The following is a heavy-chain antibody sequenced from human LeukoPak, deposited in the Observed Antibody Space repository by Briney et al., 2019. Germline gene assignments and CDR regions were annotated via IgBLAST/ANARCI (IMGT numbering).Heavy chain of an antibody. Sequence: SETLSLTCTVSGGSISSYYRSWIRQPPGKGLEWIGYIYYSGSTNYNPSLKSRVTISVDTSKNQFSLKLSSVTAADTAVYYCARQRHYYDSSGYYPDAFDIWGQGTMVTVSS. CDR1: GGSISSYY. D-gene: IGHD3-22*01. V-gene: IGHV4-59*08. J-gene: IGHJ3*02. CDR3: ARQRHYYDSSGYYPDAFDI. CDR2: IYYSGST.